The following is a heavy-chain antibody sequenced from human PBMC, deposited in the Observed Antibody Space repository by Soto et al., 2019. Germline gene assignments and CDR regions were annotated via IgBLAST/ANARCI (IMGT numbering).Heavy chain of an antibody. CDR1: GFTFSSYA. V-gene: IGHV3-30*18. CDR2: ISYDGSNK. J-gene: IGHJ6*02. CDR3: AKSLVWFGELYYYGIDV. D-gene: IGHD3-10*01. Sequence: GGSLGLSCAASGFTFSSYAMQWVRQGASKGLEWVAVISYDGSNKYYADSVKGRFTISRDNSKNTLYLQMNSLGGEDTTVYYCAKSLVWFGELYYYGIDVWGQGTTVTVSS.